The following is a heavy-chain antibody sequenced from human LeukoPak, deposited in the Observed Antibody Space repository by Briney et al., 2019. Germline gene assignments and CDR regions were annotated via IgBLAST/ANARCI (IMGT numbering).Heavy chain of an antibody. V-gene: IGHV7-4-1*02. CDR1: GYTFTNYA. CDR2: INTNTGNP. D-gene: IGHD3-10*01. CDR3: ARYGSGSYPNFDY. J-gene: IGHJ4*02. Sequence: ASVKVSCKASGYTFTNYAMNWVRQAPGQGLEWMGWINTNTGNPTFAQGFTGRFVFSLDTSVSTAYLQISSLKAEDTAVYYCARYGSGSYPNFDYWGQGTLVTVSS.